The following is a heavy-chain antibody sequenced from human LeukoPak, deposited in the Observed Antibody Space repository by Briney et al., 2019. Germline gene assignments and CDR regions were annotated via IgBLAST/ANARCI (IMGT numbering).Heavy chain of an antibody. CDR2: INPSGGST. Sequence: ASVKVSCKASGYTFTSYYMHWVRQAPGQGLEWMGIINPSGGSTSYAQKFQGRVTMTRDTSTSTVYMELSSLRSEDTAVYYCARDHCSGGSCYFNWSDPWGQGTLVTVSS. V-gene: IGHV1-46*01. J-gene: IGHJ5*02. CDR1: GYTFTSYY. D-gene: IGHD2-15*01. CDR3: ARDHCSGGSCYFNWSDP.